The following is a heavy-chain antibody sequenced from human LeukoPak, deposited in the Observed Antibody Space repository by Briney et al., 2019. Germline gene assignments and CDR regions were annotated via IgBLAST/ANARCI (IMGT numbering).Heavy chain of an antibody. J-gene: IGHJ4*02. CDR1: GFTFSSYA. CDR3: ARDRGYSYGYEVDY. D-gene: IGHD5-18*01. V-gene: IGHV3-30*04. CDR2: ISYDGSNK. Sequence: GGSLRLSCAASGFTFSSYAMNWVRQAPGKGLEWVAVISYDGSNKYYADSVKGRFTISRDNSKNTLYLQMNSPRAEDTAVYYCARDRGYSYGYEVDYWGQGTLVTVSS.